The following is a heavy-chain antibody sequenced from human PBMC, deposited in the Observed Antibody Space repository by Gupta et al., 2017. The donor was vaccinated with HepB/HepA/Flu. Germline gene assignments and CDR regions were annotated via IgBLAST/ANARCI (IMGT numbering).Heavy chain of an antibody. CDR1: GFTFSGYA. Sequence: QVHLVEPGGGVVQPGRSLILSCAASGFTFSGYAMHWVRQAPGKGLECVAVISSDGNNEVYAYSVKGLFTISIYNSKNTLYLQMNSLRGEDTSLYYCAMTDSLDYWDHGALVTVSS. CDR3: AMTDSLDY. V-gene: IGHV3-30-3*01. J-gene: IGHJ4*01. CDR2: ISSDGNNE.